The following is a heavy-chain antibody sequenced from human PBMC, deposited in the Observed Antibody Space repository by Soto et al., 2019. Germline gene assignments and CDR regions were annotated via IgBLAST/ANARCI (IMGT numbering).Heavy chain of an antibody. CDR3: NVAWELRRGGYYYGMDV. CDR1: GYSFTSYW. D-gene: IGHD1-26*01. V-gene: IGHV5-10-1*01. J-gene: IGHJ6*02. CDR2: IDPSDSYT. Sequence: GESLKISCKGSGYSFTSYWISWVRQMPGKGLEWMGRIDPSDSYTNYSPSFQGHVTISADKSISTAYLQWSSLKASDTAMYYCNVAWELRRGGYYYGMDVWGQGTTVTVS.